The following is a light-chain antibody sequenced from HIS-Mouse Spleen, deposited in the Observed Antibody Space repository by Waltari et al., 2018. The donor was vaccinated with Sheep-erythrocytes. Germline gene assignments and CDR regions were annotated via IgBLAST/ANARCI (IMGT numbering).Light chain of an antibody. J-gene: IGLJ2*01. CDR2: EVS. CDR1: SSDVGGYNY. CDR3: SSYTSSSTQV. V-gene: IGLV2-14*01. Sequence: QSALTQPASVSGSPGQSITISCTGTSSDVGGYNYVSWYQQHPGKAPKTMIYEVSNRPSGVSNRFSGSKSGNTASLTISGLQAEDEADYYCSSYTSSSTQVFGGGTKLTVL.